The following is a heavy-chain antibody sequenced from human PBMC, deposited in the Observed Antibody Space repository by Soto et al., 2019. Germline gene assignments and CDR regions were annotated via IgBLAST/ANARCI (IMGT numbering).Heavy chain of an antibody. CDR3: ARDPNAHGGYQPNFLDY. V-gene: IGHV3-33*01. CDR2: IWYDGSNK. CDR1: GFTFSSYG. D-gene: IGHD5-12*01. J-gene: IGHJ4*01. Sequence: GGSLRLSCAASGFTFSSYGMHWVRQAPGKGLEWVAVIWYDGSNKYYAGSVKGRFTISRDNSKNTLYLQIDGLRAEDTAVYYCARDPNAHGGYQPNFLDYWGHGTLVTVSS.